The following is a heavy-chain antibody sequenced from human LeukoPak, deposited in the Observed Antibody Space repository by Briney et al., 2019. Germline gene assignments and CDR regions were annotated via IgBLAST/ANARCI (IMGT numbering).Heavy chain of an antibody. V-gene: IGHV3-48*01. D-gene: IGHD6-6*01. Sequence: GGSLRLSSAASGFTFSTQAMNWVRQTPGKGLEWISYINPSSTTLKYANSVKGRFTISRDNARNIMYLQMDSLRADDTAMYYCARDYGYSSSPPFDYWGQGTLVTVSS. CDR1: GFTFSTQA. CDR2: INPSSTTL. CDR3: ARDYGYSSSPPFDY. J-gene: IGHJ4*02.